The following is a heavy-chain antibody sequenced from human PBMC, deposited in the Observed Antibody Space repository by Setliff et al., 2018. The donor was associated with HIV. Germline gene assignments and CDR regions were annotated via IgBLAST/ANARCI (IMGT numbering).Heavy chain of an antibody. Sequence: ASVKVSCKASGYTFTSYGISWVRRAPGQGPEWMGAIIPIFGTTKYAQRFQGRVTITADASTSTAYMELSSLRSEDTAVYYCATNREQLTMTYYYYYMDVWGKGTTVTVSS. CDR3: ATNREQLTMTYYYYYMDV. J-gene: IGHJ6*03. CDR2: IIPIFGTT. CDR1: GYTFTSYG. D-gene: IGHD6-13*01. V-gene: IGHV1-69*13.